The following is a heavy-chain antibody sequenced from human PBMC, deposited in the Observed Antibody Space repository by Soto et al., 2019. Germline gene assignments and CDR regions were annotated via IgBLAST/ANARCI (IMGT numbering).Heavy chain of an antibody. CDR2: IYYSGST. CDR1: GGSISSYY. V-gene: IGHV4-59*12. Sequence: SSETLSLTCTVSGGSISSYYWSWIRQPPGKGLEWIGYIYYSGSTNYNPSLKSRVTISVDTSKNQFSLKLSSVTAADTAVYYCARESIVVVPAAYSSYGMDVWGQGTTVTVSS. J-gene: IGHJ6*02. D-gene: IGHD2-2*01. CDR3: ARESIVVVPAAYSSYGMDV.